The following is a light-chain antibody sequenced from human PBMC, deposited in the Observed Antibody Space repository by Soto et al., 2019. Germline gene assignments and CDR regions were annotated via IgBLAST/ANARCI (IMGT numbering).Light chain of an antibody. CDR1: QSVSSSS. J-gene: IGKJ1*01. CDR3: QQYGRSPRT. CDR2: ATS. V-gene: IGKV3-20*01. Sequence: EVVLTQSPGTLSLSPGERATLSCRASQSVSSSSVAWYQQKPGQAPRLLIYATSYRATDIPVRFSAGGAGTDFTLTISSLEPEDFAVYYCQQYGRSPRTFGQGTKVDIK.